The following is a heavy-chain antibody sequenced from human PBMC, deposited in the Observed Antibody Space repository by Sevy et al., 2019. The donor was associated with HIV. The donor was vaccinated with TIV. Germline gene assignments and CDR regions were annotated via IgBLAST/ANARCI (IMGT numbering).Heavy chain of an antibody. CDR2: MNPNSGNT. D-gene: IGHD4-17*01. CDR3: ARGPTVTTYYYGMDV. Sequence: ASVKVSCKASGYTFTSYDINWVRQATGQGLEWMGWMNPNSGNTGDAQKCQGRVTITRDTSISTAYMELSSLRSEDTAVYYCARGPTVTTYYYGMDVWGQGTTVTVSS. J-gene: IGHJ6*02. V-gene: IGHV1-8*03. CDR1: GYTFTSYD.